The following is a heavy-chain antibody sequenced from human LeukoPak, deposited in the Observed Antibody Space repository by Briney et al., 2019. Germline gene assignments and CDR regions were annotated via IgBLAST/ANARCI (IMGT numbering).Heavy chain of an antibody. CDR2: INHSGST. J-gene: IGHJ4*02. CDR1: GGSFSGYY. D-gene: IGHD5-12*01. Sequence: SETLSLTCAVSGGSFSGYYWSWIRQPPRKGLEWIGEINHSGSTNYNPSLKSRVTISVDTSKNQFSLKLSSVTAADTAVYYCARGINRGLGGYEHFDYWGQGTLVTVSS. CDR3: ARGINRGLGGYEHFDY. V-gene: IGHV4-34*01.